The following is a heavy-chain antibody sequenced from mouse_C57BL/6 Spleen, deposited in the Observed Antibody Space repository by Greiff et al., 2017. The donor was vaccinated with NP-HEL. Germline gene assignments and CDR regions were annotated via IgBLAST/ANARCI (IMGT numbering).Heavy chain of an antibody. J-gene: IGHJ2*01. V-gene: IGHV1-82*01. CDR2: IYPGDGDT. D-gene: IGHD1-1*01. CDR1: GYAFSSSW. Sequence: QVQLKQSGPELVKPGASVKISCKASGYAFSSSWMNWVKQRPGKGLEWIGRIYPGDGDTNYNGKFKGKATLTADKSSSTAYMQLSSLTSEDSAVYFCARETILRYYFDYWGQGTTLTVSS. CDR3: ARETILRYYFDY.